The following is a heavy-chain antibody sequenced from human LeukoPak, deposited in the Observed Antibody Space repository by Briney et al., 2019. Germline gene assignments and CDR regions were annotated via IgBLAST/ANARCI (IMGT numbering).Heavy chain of an antibody. V-gene: IGHV4-38-2*02. CDR1: GYSISSGYY. CDR2: IYHSGST. Sequence: SETLSLTCTVSGYSISSGYYWGWIRQPPGKGLEWIGSIYHSGSTYYNPSLKSRVTISVDTSKNQFSLKLSSVTAADTAVYYCARVSYDSSGFPHPYYYYYYGMDVWGQGTTVTVSS. D-gene: IGHD3-22*01. J-gene: IGHJ6*02. CDR3: ARVSYDSSGFPHPYYYYYYGMDV.